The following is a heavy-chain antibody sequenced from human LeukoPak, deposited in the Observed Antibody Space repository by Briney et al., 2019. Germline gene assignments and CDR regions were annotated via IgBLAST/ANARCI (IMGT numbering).Heavy chain of an antibody. D-gene: IGHD3-10*01. J-gene: IGHJ6*02. CDR1: GYSFTSYW. Sequence: GESLKISCKGSGYSFTSYWIGWVRQMPGKGLEWMGIIYPGDSDTRYSPSFQGQVTISADKSISTAYLQWSSLKASDTAMYYCARHASYYYGSGSLYYYYGMDVWGQGTTVTVSS. V-gene: IGHV5-51*01. CDR3: ARHASYYYGSGSLYYYYGMDV. CDR2: IYPGDSDT.